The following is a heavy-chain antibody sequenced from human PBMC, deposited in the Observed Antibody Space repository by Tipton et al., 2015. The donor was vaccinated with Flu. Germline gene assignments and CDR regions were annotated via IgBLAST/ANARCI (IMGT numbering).Heavy chain of an antibody. J-gene: IGHJ3*02. Sequence: SLRLSCTASGFTFGDYAMSWFRQAPGKGLEWVGFIRSKAYGGTTEYAASVKGRFTISRDDSKSIAYLQMNSLKTEDTAVYYCTRDYYYDSSGLHDALDIWGQGTMVTVSS. V-gene: IGHV3-49*03. CDR2: IRSKAYGGTT. CDR1: GFTFGDYA. D-gene: IGHD3-22*01. CDR3: TRDYYYDSSGLHDALDI.